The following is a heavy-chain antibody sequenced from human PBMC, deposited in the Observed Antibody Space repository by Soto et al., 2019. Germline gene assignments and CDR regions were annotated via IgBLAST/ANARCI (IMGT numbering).Heavy chain of an antibody. J-gene: IGHJ4*02. CDR2: INQRGST. V-gene: IGHV4-34*01. CDR1: GGSFSGYY. D-gene: IGHD3-22*01. Sequence: SETLSLTCAVYGGSFSGYYWSWIRQPPGKGLEWIGEINQRGSTSYNPSLKSRVTISVXXXXXXFXLXLXXXTAAXTAVYYCARGSTTMIVPDYWGQGTLVTVS. CDR3: ARGSTTMIVPDY.